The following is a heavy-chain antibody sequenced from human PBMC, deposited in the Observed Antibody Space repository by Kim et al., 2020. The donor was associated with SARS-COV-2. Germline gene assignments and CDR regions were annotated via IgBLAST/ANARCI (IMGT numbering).Heavy chain of an antibody. CDR3: ARLPRGVFYYYYGMDV. CDR1: GGSFSGYY. J-gene: IGHJ6*02. V-gene: IGHV4-34*01. Sequence: SETLYLTCAVYGGSFSGYYWSWIRQPPGKGLEWIGEINHSGSTNYNPSLKSRVTISVDTSKNQFSLKLSSVTAADTAVYYCARLPRGVFYYYYGMDVWGQGTTVTVSS. CDR2: INHSGST.